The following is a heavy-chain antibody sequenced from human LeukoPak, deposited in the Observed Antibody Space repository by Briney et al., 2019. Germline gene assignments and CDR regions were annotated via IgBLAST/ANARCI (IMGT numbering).Heavy chain of an antibody. V-gene: IGHV4-4*09. J-gene: IGHJ4*02. CDR3: ARHVCIVGATEMDY. Sequence: SETLSLTCTVSGGSISSYYWSWIRQPPGKGLEWIGYIYTSGSTNYNPSLKSRVTISVDTSKNQFSLKLSSVTAADTAVYYCARHVCIVGATEMDYWGQGTLVTVSS. CDR2: IYTSGST. CDR1: GGSISSYY. D-gene: IGHD1-26*01.